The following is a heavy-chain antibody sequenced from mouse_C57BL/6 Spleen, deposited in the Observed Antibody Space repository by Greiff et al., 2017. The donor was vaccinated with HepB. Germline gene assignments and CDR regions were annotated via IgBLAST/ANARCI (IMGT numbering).Heavy chain of an antibody. J-gene: IGHJ2*01. D-gene: IGHD1-1*01. CDR3: ASSYYGSSYY. V-gene: IGHV1-4*01. CDR2: INPSSGYT. CDR1: GYTFTSYT. Sequence: VQLQQSGAELARPGASVKMSCKASGYTFTSYTMHWVKQRPGQGLEWIGYINPSSGYTKYNQKFKDKATLTADKSSSTAYMQLSSLTSEDSAVYYCASSYYGSSYYWGQGTTLTVSS.